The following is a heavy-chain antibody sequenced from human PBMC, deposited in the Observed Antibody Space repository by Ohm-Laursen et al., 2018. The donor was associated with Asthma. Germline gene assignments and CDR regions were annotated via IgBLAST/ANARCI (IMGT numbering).Heavy chain of an antibody. CDR1: GFTFSSYA. D-gene: IGHD2-2*01. V-gene: IGHV3-30-3*01. Sequence: RSLRFSCAASGFTFSSYAIHWVRQAPGKGLEWVAVISYDGSNKYYADSVRGRFTISRDNSKNTVHVQMNSLRAEDTAVYYCARDNQAVPDAIDYWGQGTQVTVSS. CDR2: ISYDGSNK. CDR3: ARDNQAVPDAIDY. J-gene: IGHJ4*02.